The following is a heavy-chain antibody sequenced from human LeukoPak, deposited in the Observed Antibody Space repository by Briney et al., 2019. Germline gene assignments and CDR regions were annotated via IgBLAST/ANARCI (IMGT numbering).Heavy chain of an antibody. Sequence: GGSLRLSCAASGFSFSAYWVTWVRQAPGTGLEWVANINPAGSETYYVDPVKGRFSISRDNAKNLVYLQMNSLRAEDTAVYHCARFGYVAAVDVWGQGTPVTVSS. J-gene: IGHJ4*02. CDR1: GFSFSAYW. CDR3: ARFGYVAAVDV. CDR2: INPAGSET. V-gene: IGHV3-7*01. D-gene: IGHD2-15*01.